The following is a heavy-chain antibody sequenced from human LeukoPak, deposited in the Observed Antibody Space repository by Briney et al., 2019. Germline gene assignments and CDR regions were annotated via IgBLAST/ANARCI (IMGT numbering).Heavy chain of an antibody. J-gene: IGHJ4*02. V-gene: IGHV3-21*01. Sequence: GGSLRLSCAASGFTFSSYAMSWVRQAPGKGLEWVSSISSTSSYIYYADSLKGRFTISRDNTKNSLSLQMNSLRAEDTAVYYCVRAPTTGAYYFDYWGQGTLITVSS. CDR3: VRAPTTGAYYFDY. D-gene: IGHD1-26*01. CDR1: GFTFSSYA. CDR2: ISSTSSYI.